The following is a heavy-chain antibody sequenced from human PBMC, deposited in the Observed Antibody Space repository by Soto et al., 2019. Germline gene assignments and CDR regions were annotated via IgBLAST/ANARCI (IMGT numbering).Heavy chain of an antibody. V-gene: IGHV4-39*01. CDR1: CGSIISSSYY. Sequence: SETLSLTCTFSCGSIISSSYYWGWIRQPPGKGLEWIGSIYYSGSTYYNPSLKSRVTISVDTSKNQFSLKLSSVTAADTAVYYCARAGQWLVYYYYYYGMDVWGQGTTVTVSS. CDR2: IYYSGST. D-gene: IGHD6-19*01. J-gene: IGHJ6*02. CDR3: ARAGQWLVYYYYYYGMDV.